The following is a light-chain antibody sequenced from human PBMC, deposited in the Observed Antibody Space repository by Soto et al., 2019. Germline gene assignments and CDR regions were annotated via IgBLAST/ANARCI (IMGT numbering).Light chain of an antibody. Sequence: EMVLTQSPATLSLSPGGRATLSCRASQSISNSLAWYQQKPGQAPRLLIYDASNRATGIPDRFSGSGSGTDFTLTISRLEPEDFAVYYCQQYGSSGTFGQGTKVDIK. J-gene: IGKJ1*01. CDR3: QQYGSSGT. V-gene: IGKV3-20*01. CDR2: DAS. CDR1: QSISNS.